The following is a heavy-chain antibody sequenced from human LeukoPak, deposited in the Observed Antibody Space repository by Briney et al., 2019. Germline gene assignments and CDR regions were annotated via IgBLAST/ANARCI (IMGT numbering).Heavy chain of an antibody. J-gene: IGHJ4*02. D-gene: IGHD3-22*01. CDR1: GFTFRSDA. CDR3: AKESYYYDSTGYKAYYFDY. V-gene: IGHV3-23*01. Sequence: GGSLRLSCAASGFTFRSDAMSWVRQAPGKGLEWVSAISGRGVNTYNADSVKGRFTISRDISKNTLYLQMNSLRAEDTAVYYCAKESYYYDSTGYKAYYFDYWGQGTLVTVSS. CDR2: ISGRGVNT.